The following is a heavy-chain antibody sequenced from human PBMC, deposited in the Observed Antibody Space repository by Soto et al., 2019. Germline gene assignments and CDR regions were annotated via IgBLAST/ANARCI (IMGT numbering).Heavy chain of an antibody. CDR2: INHSGST. D-gene: IGHD3-16*01. CDR3: ARVQTLFGIINVFDY. Sequence: SETLSLTCAVYGGSFSGYYWSWIRQPPGKGLEWIGEINHSGSTNYNPSLKSRVSISVDTSESQFSLKVTSVTAADTAVYFCARVQTLFGIINVFDYWGQGTLVTVSS. CDR1: GGSFSGYY. J-gene: IGHJ4*02. V-gene: IGHV4-34*01.